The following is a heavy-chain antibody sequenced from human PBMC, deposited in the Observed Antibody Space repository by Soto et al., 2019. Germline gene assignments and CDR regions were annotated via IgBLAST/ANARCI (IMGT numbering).Heavy chain of an antibody. D-gene: IGHD6-13*01. V-gene: IGHV1-8*01. Sequence: QMQLVQSGAEVKKPETSVKVSCKASGYTFTSYDINWVRQATGQGLERMGGMNPNSGNTGYAQKFQGRVTMTRNTSISTAYMELSSVRSEETAVYYCARQKAAARDYWGQGTLVTVSS. CDR3: ARQKAAARDY. CDR2: MNPNSGNT. J-gene: IGHJ4*02. CDR1: GYTFTSYD.